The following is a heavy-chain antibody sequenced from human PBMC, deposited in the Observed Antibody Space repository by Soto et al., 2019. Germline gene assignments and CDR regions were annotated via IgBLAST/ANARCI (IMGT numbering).Heavy chain of an antibody. V-gene: IGHV4-39*01. CDR1: GGSISSSSYY. CDR2: IYYSGST. D-gene: IGHD3-22*01. Sequence: QLQLQESGPGLVKPSETLSLTCTVSGGSISSSSYYWGWIRQPPGKGLEWIGSIYYSGSTYYNPSLKSRVTISVDTSKNQFSLKLSSVTAADTAVYDCGDSSGYYYFDYWGQGTLVTVSS. J-gene: IGHJ4*02. CDR3: GDSSGYYYFDY.